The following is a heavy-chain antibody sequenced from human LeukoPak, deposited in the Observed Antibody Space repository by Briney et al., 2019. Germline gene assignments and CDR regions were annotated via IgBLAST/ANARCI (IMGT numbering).Heavy chain of an antibody. CDR2: IKQDGSVK. CDR1: GFTFSGYW. J-gene: IGHJ4*02. V-gene: IGHV3-7*01. Sequence: GGSLRLSCAASGFTFSGYWMHWVRQAPGKGLEWVANIKQDGSVKYYVDSVKGRFTISRDNAKNSLFLQMNSLRAEDTAVYYCARGGLELDYWGQGTLVTVSS. CDR3: ARGGLELDY. D-gene: IGHD1-7*01.